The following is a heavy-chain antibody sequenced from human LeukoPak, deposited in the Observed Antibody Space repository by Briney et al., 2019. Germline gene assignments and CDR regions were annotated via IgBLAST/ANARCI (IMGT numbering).Heavy chain of an antibody. V-gene: IGHV4-39*01. CDR1: GGSISSSSYY. CDR2: IYYSGTT. J-gene: IGHJ4*02. CDR3: ARPKVGATRGFNY. Sequence: SETLSLTCTVSGGSISSSSYYWGWIRQPPGKGLEWIGSIYYSGTTYYNPSLKSRVTISVDTSKNQFSLTLTSLTAADTAVYYCARPKVGATRGFNYWGQGTLVSVSS. D-gene: IGHD1-26*01.